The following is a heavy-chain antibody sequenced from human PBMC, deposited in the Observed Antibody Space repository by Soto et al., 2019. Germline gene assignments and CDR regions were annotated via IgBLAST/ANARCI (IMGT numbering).Heavy chain of an antibody. Sequence: GRSLRLSCAASGFTFSSYGMHWVRQAPGKGLEWVAVIWYDGSNKYYADSVKGRFTISRDNSKNTLYLQMNSLRAEDTAVYYCAKGDHYYGMDVWGQGTTVTVSS. CDR3: AKGDHYYGMDV. CDR2: IWYDGSNK. V-gene: IGHV3-33*06. CDR1: GFTFSSYG. J-gene: IGHJ6*02.